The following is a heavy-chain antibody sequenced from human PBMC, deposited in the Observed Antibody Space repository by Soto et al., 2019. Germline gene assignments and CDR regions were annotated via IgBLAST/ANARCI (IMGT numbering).Heavy chain of an antibody. D-gene: IGHD6-13*01. V-gene: IGHV1-3*01. CDR2: INAGNGNT. Sequence: ASVKVSCKASGYTFTSYAMHWVRQAPGQRLEWMGWINAGNGNTKYSQKFQGRVTITRDTSASTAYMELSSLRSEDTAVYYCARAYSSSWSEYFKHWGQGTLVTVAS. J-gene: IGHJ1*01. CDR1: GYTFTSYA. CDR3: ARAYSSSWSEYFKH.